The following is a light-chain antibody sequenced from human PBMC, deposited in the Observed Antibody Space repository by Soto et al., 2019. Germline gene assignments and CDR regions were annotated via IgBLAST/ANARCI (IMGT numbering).Light chain of an antibody. CDR2: ANK. V-gene: IGLV1-40*01. CDR1: NSDIGAGYD. Sequence: QSVLTQPPSVSGAPGQRVTISCTGSNSDIGAGYDVHWYQQLPGTAPKLVIYANKNRPSGVPDRFSASKSGTSASLAITGLQADDEADYYCQSYDSSLRGVFGTGTKVTVL. CDR3: QSYDSSLRGV. J-gene: IGLJ1*01.